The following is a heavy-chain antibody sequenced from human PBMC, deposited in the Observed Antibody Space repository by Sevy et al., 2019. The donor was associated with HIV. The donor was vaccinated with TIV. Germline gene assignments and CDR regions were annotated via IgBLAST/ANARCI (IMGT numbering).Heavy chain of an antibody. Sequence: RGYLRLSCAASGFTFSSYAMTWVRQPPGKGLEGVSLIIGRGGTTYYADSVKGRFTISRDNSKNTLYLQMNSPRAEDTAVYYCVKLGSGYTYFDYWGQGTLVIVSS. CDR1: GFTFSSYA. V-gene: IGHV3-23*01. J-gene: IGHJ4*02. D-gene: IGHD5-12*01. CDR2: IIGRGGTT. CDR3: VKLGSGYTYFDY.